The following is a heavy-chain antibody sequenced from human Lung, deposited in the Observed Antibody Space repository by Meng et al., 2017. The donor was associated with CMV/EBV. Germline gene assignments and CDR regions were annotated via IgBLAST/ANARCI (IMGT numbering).Heavy chain of an antibody. V-gene: IGHV3-23*01. J-gene: IGHJ4*02. D-gene: IGHD3-22*01. CDR1: GFTFSSYW. Sequence: SCAASGFTFSSYWMSWVRQAPGKGLEWVSDISGSGSRLYYADSVTGRFTISRDNSKNTLYLQMNSLRAEDTAVYYCAKTEYYDSSGYDKWGQGTLVTVSS. CDR3: AKTEYYDSSGYDK. CDR2: ISGSGSRL.